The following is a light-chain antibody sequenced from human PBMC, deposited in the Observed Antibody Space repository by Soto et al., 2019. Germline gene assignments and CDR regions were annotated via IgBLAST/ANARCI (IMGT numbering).Light chain of an antibody. J-gene: IGLJ1*01. V-gene: IGLV1-40*01. Sequence: QSVLTQPPSVSGAPGQRVTISCTGNNSNLGAGYDVHWYQQLPGAAPKLVIFGNRNRPSGVPERFSGSTSGTSASLVIRGLQSEDEADYYCAAWDDILNGYVFGDGTKLTVL. CDR3: AAWDDILNGYV. CDR2: GNR. CDR1: NSNLGAGYD.